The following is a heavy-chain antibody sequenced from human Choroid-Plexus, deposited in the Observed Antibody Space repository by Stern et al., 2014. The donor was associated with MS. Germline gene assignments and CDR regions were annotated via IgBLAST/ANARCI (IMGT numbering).Heavy chain of an antibody. D-gene: IGHD2/OR15-2a*01. V-gene: IGHV3-30*18. CDR1: GFTFGSCA. CDR2: VSYDGSNK. J-gene: IGHJ5*02. Sequence: VQLXXXGGGVVQPGRPLRLSCVASGFTFGSCAMHWVRQAPGKGLEWGAGVSYDGSNKYYADSVKGRFTISRDNSQKTLYMQMSSLRPEDTAVYYCAKDRHYLTXXFDHWGQGSLVTVSS. CDR3: AKDRHYLTXXFDH.